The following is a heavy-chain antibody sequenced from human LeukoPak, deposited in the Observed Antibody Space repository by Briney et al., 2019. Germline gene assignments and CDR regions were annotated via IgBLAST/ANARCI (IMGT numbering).Heavy chain of an antibody. Sequence: GGSLRLSCAASGFTFSSYAVSWVRQAPGKGLEWVSAISGSGGSTYYADSVKGRFTISRDNSKNTLYLQMNSLRAEDTAVYYCAKDRHDYGDPFDYWGQGTLVTVSS. CDR3: AKDRHDYGDPFDY. CDR2: ISGSGGST. V-gene: IGHV3-23*01. CDR1: GFTFSSYA. J-gene: IGHJ4*02. D-gene: IGHD4-17*01.